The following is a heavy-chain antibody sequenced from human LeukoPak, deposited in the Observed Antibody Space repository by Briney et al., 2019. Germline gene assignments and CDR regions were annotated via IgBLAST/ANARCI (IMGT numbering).Heavy chain of an antibody. D-gene: IGHD1-26*01. CDR1: GGSISSYY. J-gene: IGHJ3*02. CDR3: ARRSGSYSHDAFDI. CDR2: IYYSGST. V-gene: IGHV4-59*01. Sequence: SETLSLTCTVSGGSISSYYWSWIRQPPGKGLEWIGYIYYSGSTNYTPSLKNPVTISVDTSKHQFSLKQRSVTAADTAVYYCARRSGSYSHDAFDIWGQGTMVTVSS.